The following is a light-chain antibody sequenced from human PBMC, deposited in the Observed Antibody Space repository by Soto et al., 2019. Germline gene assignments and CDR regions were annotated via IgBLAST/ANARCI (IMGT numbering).Light chain of an antibody. CDR1: SSDVGTYKY. Sequence: QSALTQPASVSGSPGQSITISYTGTSSDVGTYKYVSWYQQHPGKAPKLLIYEVDNRPSGVSNRFSGSKSGNTASLTISGLQAEDESDYYCSSFTSSSTLVFGGGTKVTVL. CDR3: SSFTSSSTLV. V-gene: IGLV2-14*01. J-gene: IGLJ2*01. CDR2: EVD.